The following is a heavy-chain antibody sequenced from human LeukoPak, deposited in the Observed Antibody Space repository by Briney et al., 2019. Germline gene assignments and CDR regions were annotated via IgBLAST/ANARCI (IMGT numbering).Heavy chain of an antibody. D-gene: IGHD5-18*01. CDR1: GYTFTSYG. V-gene: IGHV1-18*01. J-gene: IGHJ6*02. CDR3: ARESVSVPGLQLWLLSDMNYYGMDV. Sequence: ASVKVSCKASGYTFTSYGISWVRQAPGQGLEWMGWISAYNGNTNYAQKLQGRVTMTTDTSTSTAYLELRSLRSDDTAVYYCARESVSVPGLQLWLLSDMNYYGMDVWGQGTTVTVSS. CDR2: ISAYNGNT.